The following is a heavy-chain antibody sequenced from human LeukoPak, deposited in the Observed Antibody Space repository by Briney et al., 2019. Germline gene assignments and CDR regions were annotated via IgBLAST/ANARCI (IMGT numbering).Heavy chain of an antibody. CDR1: GFTFSTFW. V-gene: IGHV3-7*01. J-gene: IGHJ4*02. CDR2: IKEDGSEK. D-gene: IGHD1-1*01. CDR3: ARGGTFVSDY. Sequence: GGSLRLSCAASGFTFSTFWMSWVRQAPGKGLEWVANIKEDGSEKYYVDSMKGRFTVSRDNAKNSLYLLMDSLRAEDTAVYYCARGGTFVSDYWGQGTLVTVSS.